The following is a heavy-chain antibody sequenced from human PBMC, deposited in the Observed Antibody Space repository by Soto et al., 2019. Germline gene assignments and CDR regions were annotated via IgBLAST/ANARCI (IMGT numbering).Heavy chain of an antibody. D-gene: IGHD3-9*01. V-gene: IGHV4-59*08. J-gene: IGHJ5*01. CDR2: IYYSGSP. Sequence: PSETLSLTCTVSGGSMSSDYWSWIRQPPGKGLECIGHIYYSGSPDYNPSLKSRVSISIDTSKNQFSLKLSSVAASDTAVYYCARHAGTGFYDSWGQGIQVTVSS. CDR3: ARHAGTGFYDS. CDR1: GGSMSSDY.